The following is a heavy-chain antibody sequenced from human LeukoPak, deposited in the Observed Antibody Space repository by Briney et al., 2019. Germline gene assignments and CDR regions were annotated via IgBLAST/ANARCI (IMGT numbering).Heavy chain of an antibody. Sequence: SETLSLTCTVSGGSISSYYWSWIRQPPGKGLEWIGSIYYSGSTYYNPSLKSRVTISVDTSKNQFSLKLSSVTAADTAVYYCARTGYSSQPDYWGQGTLVTVSS. CDR1: GGSISSYY. J-gene: IGHJ4*02. D-gene: IGHD6-19*01. CDR3: ARTGYSSQPDY. CDR2: IYYSGST. V-gene: IGHV4-59*05.